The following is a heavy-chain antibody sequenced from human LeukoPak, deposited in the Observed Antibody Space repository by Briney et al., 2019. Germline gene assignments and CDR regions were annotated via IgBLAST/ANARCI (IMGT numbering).Heavy chain of an antibody. CDR2: ITSDGSNT. D-gene: IGHD6-13*01. Sequence: PGGSLRLSCAASGFTFSNYWMHWVRQAPGKGLVWVSRITSDGSNTMYADSVKGRFTISRDNVKNTLYLQMNSLRVEDTAVYYCARDSEAVAGDFDYWGQGTQVTVSS. J-gene: IGHJ4*02. V-gene: IGHV3-74*03. CDR1: GFTFSNYW. CDR3: ARDSEAVAGDFDY.